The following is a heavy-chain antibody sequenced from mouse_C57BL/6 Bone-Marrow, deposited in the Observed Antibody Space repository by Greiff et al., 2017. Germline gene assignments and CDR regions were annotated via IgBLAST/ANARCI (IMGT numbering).Heavy chain of an antibody. CDR3: ARDLRPYYFDY. Sequence: EVQLVESGGGLVKPGGSLKLSCAASGFTFSSYAMSWVRQTPEKRLEWVATISDGGSYTYYPDNVQGRFTISRDNAKNNLYLQMSHLKSEDTAMYYCARDLRPYYFDYWGQGTTLTVSS. D-gene: IGHD3-2*02. CDR1: GFTFSSYA. V-gene: IGHV5-4*01. J-gene: IGHJ2*01. CDR2: ISDGGSYT.